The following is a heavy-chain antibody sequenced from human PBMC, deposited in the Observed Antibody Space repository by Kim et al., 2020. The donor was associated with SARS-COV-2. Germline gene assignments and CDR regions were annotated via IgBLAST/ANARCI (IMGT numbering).Heavy chain of an antibody. D-gene: IGHD3-10*01. CDR2: IYYSGST. J-gene: IGHJ6*02. Sequence: SETLSLTCTVSGGSISSYYWSWIRQPPGKGLEWIGYIYYSGSTNYNPSLKRRVTISVDTSKNQFSLKLSSVTAADTAVYYCARRGHFTGEDVWGQGTTVTASS. CDR3: ARRGHFTGEDV. V-gene: IGHV4-59*08. CDR1: GGSISSYY.